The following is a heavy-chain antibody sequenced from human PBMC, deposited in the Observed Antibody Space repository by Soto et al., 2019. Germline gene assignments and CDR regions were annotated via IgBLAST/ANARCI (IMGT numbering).Heavy chain of an antibody. Sequence: QIQLVQSGAEVKKPGASVKVSCKASGYTFTSYGVSWVRQAPGQGLEGMGWISAYNGNTNYAQKLPGRVTMTTDISTNTAYMEVRSLRSDGTDVYYCARDQVGATGGYWGQGTLVTVSS. V-gene: IGHV1-18*01. D-gene: IGHD1-26*01. CDR3: ARDQVGATGGY. J-gene: IGHJ4*02. CDR2: ISAYNGNT. CDR1: GYTFTSYG.